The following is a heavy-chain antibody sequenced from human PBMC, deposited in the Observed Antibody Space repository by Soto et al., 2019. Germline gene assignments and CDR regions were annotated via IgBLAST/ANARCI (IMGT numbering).Heavy chain of an antibody. CDR3: ASSGYYYGLDY. J-gene: IGHJ4*02. Sequence: SETLSLTCTVSGGSISSYYWSWIRQPPGKGLEWIGYIYYSGSTNYDPSLKSRVTISVDTSKNQFSLKLSSVTAADTAVYYCASSGYYYGLDYWGQGTLVTVSS. CDR1: GGSISSYY. CDR2: IYYSGST. D-gene: IGHD3-22*01. V-gene: IGHV4-59*01.